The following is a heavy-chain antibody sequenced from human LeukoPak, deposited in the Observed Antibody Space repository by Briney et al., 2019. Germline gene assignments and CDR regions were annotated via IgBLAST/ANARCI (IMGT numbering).Heavy chain of an antibody. D-gene: IGHD3-3*01. Sequence: GASVKVSCKASGYTFTCYYMHWVRQAPGQGLEWMGWINPNSGGRNYAQKFQGRVTMTRDTSISTAYMQLGRLRSADTAVYYCARLFFSPKSFDYWGQGTLVTVSS. J-gene: IGHJ4*02. CDR3: ARLFFSPKSFDY. CDR1: GYTFTCYY. V-gene: IGHV1-2*02. CDR2: INPNSGGR.